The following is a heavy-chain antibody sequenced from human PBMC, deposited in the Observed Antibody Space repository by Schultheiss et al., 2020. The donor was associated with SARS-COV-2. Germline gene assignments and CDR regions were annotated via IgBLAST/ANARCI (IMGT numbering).Heavy chain of an antibody. CDR2: IYHSGST. J-gene: IGHJ4*02. D-gene: IGHD5-18*01. CDR1: GGSISSGGYY. V-gene: IGHV4-30-2*01. CDR3: ARERWERGYSYVDY. Sequence: SQTLSLTCTVSGGSISSGGYYWSWIRQPPGKGLEWIGYIYHSGSTNYNPSLKSRVTISVDTSKNQFSLKLSSVTAADTAVYYCARERWERGYSYVDYWGQGTLVTVSS.